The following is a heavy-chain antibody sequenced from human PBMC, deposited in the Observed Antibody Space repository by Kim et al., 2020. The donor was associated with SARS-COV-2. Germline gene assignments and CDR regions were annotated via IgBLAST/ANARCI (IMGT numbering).Heavy chain of an antibody. J-gene: IGHJ4*02. CDR1: GFTFSSHW. Sequence: GGSLRLSCAASGFTFSSHWMYWVRQVPGKRLVWVSRIDGDGSVTNYADSVKGRFTISRDNAKSTLYLQMNSLRVDDTAVYYCARDENWSLDYCGQGTLVTVSS. V-gene: IGHV3-74*01. CDR2: IDGDGSVT. D-gene: IGHD1-1*01. CDR3: ARDENWSLDY.